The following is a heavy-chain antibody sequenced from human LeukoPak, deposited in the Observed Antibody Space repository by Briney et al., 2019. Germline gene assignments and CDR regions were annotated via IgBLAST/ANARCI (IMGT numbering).Heavy chain of an antibody. D-gene: IGHD3-9*01. CDR3: VIWGDYDVLTGYYVPDY. CDR1: GFTFSSYE. V-gene: IGHV3-48*03. CDR2: ISTSGSPI. J-gene: IGHJ4*02. Sequence: PGGSLRLSCTASGFTFSSYEMNWVRQAPGKGLEWVSYISTSGSPIYYGNSVKGRFTISRDNSKNTVFLQMNSLRHEDTAIYYCVIWGDYDVLTGYYVPDYWGQGTLVTVSS.